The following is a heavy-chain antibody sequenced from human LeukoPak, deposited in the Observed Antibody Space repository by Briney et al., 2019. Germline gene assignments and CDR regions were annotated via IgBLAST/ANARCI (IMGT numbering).Heavy chain of an antibody. Sequence: GGSLRLSCAASGFKFDDYEMSWVRQVPGKGLEYVSGISKSGRATGYGDSVKGRFTISRDNAKNSLFLQMTSPRAEDTALYHCARVPGSHYYYYMDVWGKGAAVTVSS. CDR2: ISKSGRAT. CDR3: ARVPGSHYYYYMDV. J-gene: IGHJ6*03. CDR1: GFKFDDYE. V-gene: IGHV3-20*01.